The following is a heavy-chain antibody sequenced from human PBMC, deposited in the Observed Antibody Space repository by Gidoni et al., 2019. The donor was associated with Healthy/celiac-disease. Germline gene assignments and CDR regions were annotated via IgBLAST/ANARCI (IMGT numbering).Heavy chain of an antibody. CDR1: GFTFSSYS. Sequence: EVQLVESGGGLVKPGVSLSLSCAASGFTFSSYSMNWVRQAPGKGLEGVSSISRSSSYIYYADSVKGRFTISRDNAKNSLYLQMNSLRAEDTAVYYCARDRISINDGMDVWGQGTTVTVSS. D-gene: IGHD2-21*01. CDR2: ISRSSSYI. J-gene: IGHJ6*02. CDR3: ARDRISINDGMDV. V-gene: IGHV3-21*01.